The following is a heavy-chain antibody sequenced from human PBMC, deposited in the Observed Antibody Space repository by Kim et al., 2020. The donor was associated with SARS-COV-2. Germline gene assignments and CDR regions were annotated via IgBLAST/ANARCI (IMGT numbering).Heavy chain of an antibody. CDR3: AREGAVVPAASNWFDP. V-gene: IGHV1-46*01. J-gene: IGHJ5*02. D-gene: IGHD2-2*01. Sequence: RFQGRVTVTRDTSTSTVYMELSSLRSEDTAVYYCAREGAVVPAASNWFDPWGQGTLVTVSS.